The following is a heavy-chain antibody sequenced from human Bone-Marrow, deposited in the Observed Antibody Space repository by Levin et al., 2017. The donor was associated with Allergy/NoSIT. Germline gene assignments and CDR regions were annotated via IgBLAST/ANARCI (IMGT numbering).Heavy chain of an antibody. CDR1: GFTFSGSA. CDR3: ISVTTLTTFTHY. Sequence: PGGSLRLSCAASGFTFSGSAMHWVRQASGKGLEWIGRVRSKARNYATEYSAPVTGRFTISRDDSRNTAYLQMNSLRIEDTAVYYCISVTTLTTFTHYWGQGAPVTVSS. J-gene: IGHJ4*02. V-gene: IGHV3-73*01. D-gene: IGHD4-11*01. CDR2: VRSKARNYAT.